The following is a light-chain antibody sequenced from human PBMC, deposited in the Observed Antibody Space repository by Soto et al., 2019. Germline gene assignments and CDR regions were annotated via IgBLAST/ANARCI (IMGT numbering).Light chain of an antibody. J-gene: IGKJ1*01. V-gene: IGKV3-20*01. CDR1: QSVSSTY. CDR2: GAS. Sequence: EIVLTQSPGTLSLSPGEGATLSCRASQSVSSTYLAWYQQKAGQAPRLLIYGASSRATGIPDRFSGSGSGTDFTLTISRLEPEDFAVYSCQQYGSSPQTFGQGTNVEIK. CDR3: QQYGSSPQT.